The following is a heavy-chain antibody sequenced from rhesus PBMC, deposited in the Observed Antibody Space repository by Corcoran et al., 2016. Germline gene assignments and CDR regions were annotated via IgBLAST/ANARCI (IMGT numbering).Heavy chain of an antibody. CDR2: IYGSGGST. Sequence: QVQLQESGPGPVKPSETLSLTCAVSGGSISSNYWSWIRQAPGKGLEGIGRIYGSGGSTDYNPSRKRRVPISTDTSKNQVSLKLSSVTAADTAVYYCARGYYNIWTGYAPYYFDYWGQGVLVTVSS. J-gene: IGHJ4*01. CDR1: GGSISSNY. V-gene: IGHV4-160*01. D-gene: IGHD3-3*01. CDR3: ARGYYNIWTGYAPYYFDY.